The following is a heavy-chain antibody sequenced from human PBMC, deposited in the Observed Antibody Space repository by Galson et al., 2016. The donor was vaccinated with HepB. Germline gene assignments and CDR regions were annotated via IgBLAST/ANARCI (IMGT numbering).Heavy chain of an antibody. CDR2: VFYSGDT. CDR3: ARLYDTPEDAFDL. Sequence: LSLTCTVSTGSISTIRYYWGWVRQTPGKGLEWIGSVFYSGDTYYNPSLKSRVTISIDTAKNQFSVSLSSVTAADTAVYYCARLYDTPEDAFDLWGQGTVVTVSS. CDR1: TGSISTIRYY. D-gene: IGHD3-3*01. V-gene: IGHV4-39*01. J-gene: IGHJ3*01.